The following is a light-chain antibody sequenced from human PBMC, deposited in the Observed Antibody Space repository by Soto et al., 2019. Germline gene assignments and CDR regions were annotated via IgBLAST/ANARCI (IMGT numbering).Light chain of an antibody. CDR3: CSYGGSFPYV. CDR2: DVT. CDR1: SNDIGGYNY. Sequence: QSALTQPASVSESPGQSITISCTGTSNDIGGYNYVSWYQQRPGKAPKLLIYDVTKRPSGVPDRFSGSKSGNTASLTISGLQAEDEADFYCCSYGGSFPYVFGTGTKLTVL. J-gene: IGLJ1*01. V-gene: IGLV2-11*01.